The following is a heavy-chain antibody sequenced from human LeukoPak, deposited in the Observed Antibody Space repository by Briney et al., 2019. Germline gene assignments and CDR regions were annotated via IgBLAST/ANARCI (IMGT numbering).Heavy chain of an antibody. CDR2: IRYDGSNK. D-gene: IGHD3-10*01. J-gene: IGHJ6*03. CDR1: GFTFSSYG. Sequence: GGSLRLSCAASGFTFSSYGMHWVRQAPGKGLEWVAFIRYDGSNKYYADSVKGRFTISRDNSKNTVYLQMNSLRAEDTAVYYCAKDGVTMVRGVSKDYYYYMDVWGKGTTVTVS. CDR3: AKDGVTMVRGVSKDYYYYMDV. V-gene: IGHV3-30*02.